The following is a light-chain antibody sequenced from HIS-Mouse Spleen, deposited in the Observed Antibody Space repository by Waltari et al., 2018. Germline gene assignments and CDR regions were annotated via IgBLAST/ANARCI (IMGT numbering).Light chain of an antibody. Sequence: SSELTQDPAVSVALGQTVRIPCQGDSLRSYYASRYQQKPGQAPVLVIYGKNNRPSGIPDRFSGSSSGNTASLTITGAQAEDEADYYCNSRDSSGNHLVFGGGTKLTVL. V-gene: IGLV3-19*01. CDR2: GKN. CDR3: NSRDSSGNHLV. CDR1: SLRSYY. J-gene: IGLJ3*02.